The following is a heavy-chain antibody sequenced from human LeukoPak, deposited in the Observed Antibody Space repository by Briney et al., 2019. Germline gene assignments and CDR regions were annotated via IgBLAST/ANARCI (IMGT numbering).Heavy chain of an antibody. CDR3: AKMAVAGSHNWFDP. J-gene: IGHJ5*02. D-gene: IGHD6-19*01. Sequence: PGGSLRLSCAAAGFTFSSYVMSWVRQAPGKRLEWVSGISGSGGSTYYADSVKGRFTISRDNSKNTVNLQMNSLRVEDTAVYYCAKMAVAGSHNWFDPWGQGTLVTVSS. CDR1: GFTFSSYV. CDR2: ISGSGGST. V-gene: IGHV3-23*01.